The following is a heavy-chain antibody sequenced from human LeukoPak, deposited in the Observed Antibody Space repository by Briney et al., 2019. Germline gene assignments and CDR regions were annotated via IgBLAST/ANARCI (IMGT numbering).Heavy chain of an antibody. V-gene: IGHV1-3*04. Sequence: ASVKVSCKASGYTFTSYVIHWLRRAPGQRLEWMGWINIGNGDTKYSQKFQGRVSIARDTSASTTYMELSSLRSEDTAIYYCPRDRGGTGDFDYWGQGTLVTASS. CDR3: PRDRGGTGDFDY. CDR1: GYTFTSYV. J-gene: IGHJ4*02. D-gene: IGHD1-1*01. CDR2: INIGNGDT.